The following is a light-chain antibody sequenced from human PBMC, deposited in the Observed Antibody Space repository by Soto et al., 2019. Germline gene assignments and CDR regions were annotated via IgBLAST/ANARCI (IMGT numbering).Light chain of an antibody. J-gene: IGKJ5*01. Sequence: DVVMTQTPLSLSVAPGQPASISCKSSQSLLHITGETFLFWYLQKPGQSPQLLIYEVSTRVSGVPVRFSVSGSRTDYTLEISRVESDDVGIYYSMQSTQLRPPFGQGTRLEIK. CDR2: EVS. V-gene: IGKV2D-29*02. CDR3: MQSTQLRPP. CDR1: QSLLHITGETF.